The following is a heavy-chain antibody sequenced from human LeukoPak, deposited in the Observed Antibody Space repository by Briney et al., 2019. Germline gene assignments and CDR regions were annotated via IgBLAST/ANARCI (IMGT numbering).Heavy chain of an antibody. CDR3: ARTAVPAALGPDAFDI. CDR1: GYTFTGYY. J-gene: IGHJ3*02. D-gene: IGHD2-2*01. CDR2: INPSSGGT. V-gene: IGHV1-2*02. Sequence: ASVKVSCKASGYTFTGYYMHWVRQAPGQGLEWTGWINPSSGGTNYAQKFQGRVTMTRDTSISTAYMELSRLRSDDTAVYYCARTAVPAALGPDAFDIWGQGTMVTVSS.